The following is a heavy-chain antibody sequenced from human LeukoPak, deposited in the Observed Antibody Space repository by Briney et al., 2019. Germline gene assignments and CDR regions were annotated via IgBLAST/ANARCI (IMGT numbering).Heavy chain of an antibody. CDR2: IYSSGST. CDR1: GGSISGYY. J-gene: IGHJ5*02. CDR3: VRDGYYQAAAGSDH. D-gene: IGHD6-13*01. Sequence: PSETLSLTCSVSGGSISGYYWSWIRQTAGKGLEWIGRIYSSGSTNYNALFESRVSVSVDTSKNQFSLELSSVTAADTAVYYCVRDGYYQAAAGSDHWGQGTRVTVSS. V-gene: IGHV4-4*07.